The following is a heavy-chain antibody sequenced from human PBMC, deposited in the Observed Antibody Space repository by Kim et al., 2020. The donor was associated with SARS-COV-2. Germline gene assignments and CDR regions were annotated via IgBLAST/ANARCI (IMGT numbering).Heavy chain of an antibody. D-gene: IGHD3-22*01. CDR1: GGSISSSNW. Sequence: SETLSLTCAVSGGSISSSNWWSWVRQPPGKGLEWIGEIYHSGSTNYNPSLKSRVTISVDKSKNQFSLKLSSVTAADTAVYYCARDHRHKKTTGITMIVVVTDYYYGMDVWGQGTTVTVSS. V-gene: IGHV4-4*02. J-gene: IGHJ6*02. CDR3: ARDHRHKKTTGITMIVVVTDYYYGMDV. CDR2: IYHSGST.